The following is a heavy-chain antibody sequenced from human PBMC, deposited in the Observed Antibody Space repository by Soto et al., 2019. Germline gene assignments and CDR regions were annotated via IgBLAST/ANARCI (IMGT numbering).Heavy chain of an antibody. J-gene: IGHJ4*02. CDR2: IWYDGSNK. Sequence: GGSLRLSCEASGFTFSSCGMHWVRQAPGKGLEWVAVIWYDGSNKYYADSVKGRFTISRATSKNTLYLQMNSLRAEDTSVYYCARVEVEGAGTLLDNWGRGTLVTVSS. CDR1: GFTFSSCG. CDR3: ARVEVEGAGTLLDN. V-gene: IGHV3-33*01. D-gene: IGHD6-13*01.